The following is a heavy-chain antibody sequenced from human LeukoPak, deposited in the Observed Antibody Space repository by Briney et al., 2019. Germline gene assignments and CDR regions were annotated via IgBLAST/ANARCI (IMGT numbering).Heavy chain of an antibody. V-gene: IGHV3-7*01. CDR1: GFTFSSYW. CDR2: IKQDGSEK. D-gene: IGHD5-24*01. J-gene: IGHJ4*02. CDR3: ARELEMATNTLDY. Sequence: GGSLRLSCAASGFTFSSYWMSWVRQAPGKGLEWGANIKQDGSEKYYVDSVKGRFTISRDNAKNSLYLQMNSLRAEDTAVYYCARELEMATNTLDYWGQGTLVTVSS.